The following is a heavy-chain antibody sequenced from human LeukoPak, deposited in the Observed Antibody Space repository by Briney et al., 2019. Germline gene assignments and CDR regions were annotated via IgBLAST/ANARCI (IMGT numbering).Heavy chain of an antibody. CDR1: GGSISRSDHY. CDR2: IYYNGIT. D-gene: IGHD4-17*01. Sequence: SETLSLTCSVSGGSISRSDHYWSWIRQPPGKGLEWIGNIYYNGITYYNPSLKSRVTISVDTSKNQLSLKLSSGTAADTAVYYCAGQGRTDYGPFDYWGQGTLVIVSS. CDR3: AGQGRTDYGPFDY. V-gene: IGHV4-30-4*01. J-gene: IGHJ4*02.